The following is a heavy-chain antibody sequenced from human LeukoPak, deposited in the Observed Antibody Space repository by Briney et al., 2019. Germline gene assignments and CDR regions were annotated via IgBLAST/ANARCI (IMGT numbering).Heavy chain of an antibody. Sequence: PSETLSLTCTVSGGSISSSSYYWGWIRQPPGKGLEWIGSIYYSGSTYYNPSLKSRVTISVDTSKNQFSLKLSSVTAADTAVYYCARRRTTRAAGVYYYYMDVWGKGTTVTVSS. J-gene: IGHJ6*03. CDR3: ARRRTTRAAGVYYYYMDV. CDR2: IYYSGST. V-gene: IGHV4-39*01. D-gene: IGHD2-15*01. CDR1: GGSISSSSYY.